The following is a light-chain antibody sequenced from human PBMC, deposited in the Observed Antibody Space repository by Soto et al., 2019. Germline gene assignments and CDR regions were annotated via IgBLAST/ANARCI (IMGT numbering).Light chain of an antibody. V-gene: IGKV3-11*01. J-gene: IGKJ4*01. CDR2: DAS. CDR3: QQRSNWPPLT. CDR1: QSVSSY. Sequence: EIVLTQSPATLSLSPGERATLSCRASQSVSSYLAWYQQKPGQAPRRLIYDASNRATRIPARFSGSGSGTDFTLTISSLEPEDFAVYYCQQRSNWPPLTFGGGTKVELK.